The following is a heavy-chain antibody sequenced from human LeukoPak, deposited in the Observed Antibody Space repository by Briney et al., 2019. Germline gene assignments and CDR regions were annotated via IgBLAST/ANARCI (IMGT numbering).Heavy chain of an antibody. D-gene: IGHD5-24*01. J-gene: IGHJ6*03. V-gene: IGHV4-4*09. Sequence: PSETLSLTCTVSGGSISSYYWSWIRQPPGKGLEWIGYIYTSGSTNYNPSLKSRVTISVDTSKNQFSLKLSSVTAADTAVYYCARRVAGTSRDGYNKYYYYYYYMDVWGKGTTVTVSS. CDR3: ARRVAGTSRDGYNKYYYYYYYMDV. CDR2: IYTSGST. CDR1: GGSISSYY.